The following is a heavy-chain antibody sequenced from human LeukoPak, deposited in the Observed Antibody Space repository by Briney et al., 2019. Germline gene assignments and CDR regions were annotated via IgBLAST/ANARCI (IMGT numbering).Heavy chain of an antibody. D-gene: IGHD1-1*01. CDR3: AKDLTTGTLSFDY. Sequence: GGSLRLSCAAPGFTFSSYDMHWVRQATGKGLEWVSAIGIAGDTYYPGSVKGRFTISRENAKNSLYLQMNSLRAGDTAVYYCAKDLTTGTLSFDYWGQGTLVTVSS. J-gene: IGHJ4*02. CDR1: GFTFSSYD. V-gene: IGHV3-13*01. CDR2: IGIAGDT.